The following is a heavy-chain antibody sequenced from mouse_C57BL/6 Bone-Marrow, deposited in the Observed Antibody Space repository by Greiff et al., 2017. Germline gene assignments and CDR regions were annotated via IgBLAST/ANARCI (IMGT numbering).Heavy chain of an antibody. CDR3: ARPYYSNYWYFDV. CDR2: IYPGSGST. V-gene: IGHV1-55*01. CDR1: GYTFTSYW. Sequence: QVQLQQSGAELVKPGASVKMSCKASGYTFTSYWITWVKQRPGQGLEWIGDIYPGSGSTNYNEKFKSKATLPVDTSSITAYMQLSSLTSEDSAVYYCARPYYSNYWYFDVWGTGTTVTVSS. D-gene: IGHD2-5*01. J-gene: IGHJ1*03.